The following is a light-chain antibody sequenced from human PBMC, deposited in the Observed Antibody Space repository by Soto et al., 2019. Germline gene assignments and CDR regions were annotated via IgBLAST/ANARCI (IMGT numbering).Light chain of an antibody. V-gene: IGLV2-14*01. CDR2: EVT. J-gene: IGLJ1*01. CDR3: SSYTSSSTYV. Sequence: QSVLTQPACVSASPGQSITISCSGTGSDVGGYDYVSLYQHHPGKAPKVMIYEVTNRPSGVSNRFSGSKSGNTASLTISGLLAEDEADYYCSSYTSSSTYVFGTGTKVTVL. CDR1: GSDVGGYDY.